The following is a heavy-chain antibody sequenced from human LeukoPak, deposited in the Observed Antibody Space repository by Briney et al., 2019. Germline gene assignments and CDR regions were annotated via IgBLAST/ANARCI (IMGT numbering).Heavy chain of an antibody. Sequence: GGSLRLSCAASGFTFSSYGMHWVRQAPGKGLEWVAFIRYDGSNKYYADSVKGRFTISRDNSKNTLYLQMNSLRAEDTAVYYCARHQRDTAMVTGWFDPWGQGTLVTVSS. J-gene: IGHJ5*02. D-gene: IGHD5-18*01. CDR3: ARHQRDTAMVTGWFDP. CDR1: GFTFSSYG. V-gene: IGHV3-30*02. CDR2: IRYDGSNK.